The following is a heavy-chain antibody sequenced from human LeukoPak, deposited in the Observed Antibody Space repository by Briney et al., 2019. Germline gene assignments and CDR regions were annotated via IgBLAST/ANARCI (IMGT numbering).Heavy chain of an antibody. CDR3: ARQSYSSSPFDY. Sequence: SVKVSCKASGGTFSSYAISWVRQAPGQGLEWMGGIIPISGTAKYAQKFQGRVTITADESTSTASMELSSMRSEDTAVYYCARQSYSSSPFDYWGQGTLVTVSS. J-gene: IGHJ4*02. V-gene: IGHV1-69*01. D-gene: IGHD6-13*01. CDR2: IIPISGTA. CDR1: GGTFSSYA.